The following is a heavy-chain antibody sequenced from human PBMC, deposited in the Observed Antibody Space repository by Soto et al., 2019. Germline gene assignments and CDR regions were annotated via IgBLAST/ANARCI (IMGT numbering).Heavy chain of an antibody. CDR2: VSYDGSRQ. V-gene: IGHV3-30*18. D-gene: IGHD2-2*03. Sequence: GGSPRLGCAASGFTFRTYGMHWVRQEPGKGLEWVAVVSYDGSRQYYRESVRGRFIISRDNSKNTLSLQMNSLRPEDTSVYFCAKGQIPGSTGSPGYFDSWGQGAVVTVSS. J-gene: IGHJ4*02. CDR1: GFTFRTYG. CDR3: AKGQIPGSTGSPGYFDS.